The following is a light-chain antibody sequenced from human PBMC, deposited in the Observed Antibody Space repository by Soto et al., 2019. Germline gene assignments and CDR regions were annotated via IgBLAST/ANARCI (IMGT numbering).Light chain of an antibody. CDR2: DAS. J-gene: IGKJ4*01. V-gene: IGKV3-11*01. CDR3: QQRSNWPPLT. Sequence: EIVLTQSPATLSLSPGERATLSCRASQSVSTFLAWFQQRPGQAPRLLIYDASNRASGIPARFSGSGSGTDLTLTISSLEPEDFGIYYCQQRSNWPPLTFGGGTKVEIK. CDR1: QSVSTF.